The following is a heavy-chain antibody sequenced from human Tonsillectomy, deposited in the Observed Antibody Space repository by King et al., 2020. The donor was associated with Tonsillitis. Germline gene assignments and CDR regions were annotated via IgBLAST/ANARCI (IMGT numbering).Heavy chain of an antibody. D-gene: IGHD5-18*01. J-gene: IGHJ4*02. CDR2: IYYSGST. Sequence: QLQESGPGLVKPSQTLSLTCTVSGASVSSGGYYWNWIRQHPGKGLEWIGYIYYSGSTYYSPSLKSRVTISLDTSRNQFSLKLSSVTAADTAVYYCARDRPLRGYSYALDYWGQGTLVTVSS. V-gene: IGHV4-31*03. CDR1: GASVSSGGYY. CDR3: ARDRPLRGYSYALDY.